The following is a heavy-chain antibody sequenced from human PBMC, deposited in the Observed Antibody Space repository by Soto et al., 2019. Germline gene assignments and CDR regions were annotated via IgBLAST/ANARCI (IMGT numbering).Heavy chain of an antibody. CDR2: INPNSGGT. CDR1: GYTFTGYY. D-gene: IGHD2-2*01. CDR3: ARVFFDCSSTSCYGPGAFVI. V-gene: IGHV1-2*04. J-gene: IGHJ3*02. Sequence: QVQLVQSGAEVKKPGASVKVSCKASGYTFTGYYMHWVRQAPGQGLEWMGWINPNSGGTNDAQKFPGWVPMTRVTSISISYMELSRLRSDDTAVYYGARVFFDCSSTSCYGPGAFVIWGQGTMVTVSS.